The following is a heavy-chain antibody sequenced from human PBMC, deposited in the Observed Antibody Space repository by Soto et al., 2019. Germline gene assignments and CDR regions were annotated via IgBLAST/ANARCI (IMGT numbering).Heavy chain of an antibody. D-gene: IGHD2-2*01. CDR1: GFSFSSYA. Sequence: GGSLRLSCEAPGFSFSSYAMNWVRQAPGKGLEWVSSISSSSTYSHYRDSVKGRFTISRDNAKNSVSLQMNTLRVEDTAVYYCAREDSIIIPAVSDFWGQGTLVTVSS. CDR3: AREDSIIIPAVSDF. CDR2: ISSSSTYS. J-gene: IGHJ4*02. V-gene: IGHV3-21*01.